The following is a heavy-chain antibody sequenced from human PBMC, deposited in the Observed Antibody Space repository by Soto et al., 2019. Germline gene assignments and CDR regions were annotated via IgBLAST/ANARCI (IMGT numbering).Heavy chain of an antibody. CDR3: ESRDPGTSVDY. Sequence: PSETLSLTCTVSGGSMRSDNYFWSWIRQPPGKGLEWIGYIYYSGSAYYNPSLERRITMSVDTSKKQFSLKLTSVTAADTAVYYCESRDPGTSVDYWGQGTLVTVSS. V-gene: IGHV4-30-4*01. D-gene: IGHD1-7*01. J-gene: IGHJ4*02. CDR2: IYYSGSA. CDR1: GGSMRSDNYF.